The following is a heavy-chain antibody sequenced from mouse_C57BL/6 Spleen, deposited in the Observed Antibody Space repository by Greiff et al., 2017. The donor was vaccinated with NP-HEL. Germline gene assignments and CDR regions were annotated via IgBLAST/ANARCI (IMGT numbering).Heavy chain of an antibody. CDR1: GYTFTSYW. Sequence: QVQLQQPGAELVKPGASVKLSCKASGYTFTSYWMHWVKQRPGRGLEWIGRIDPNSGGTKYNEKFKSKATLTVDKPSSTAYMQLSSLTSEDSAVYYCARKEAALYYGSRYYAMDYWGQGTSVTVSS. D-gene: IGHD1-1*01. V-gene: IGHV1-72*01. CDR3: ARKEAALYYGSRYYAMDY. J-gene: IGHJ4*01. CDR2: IDPNSGGT.